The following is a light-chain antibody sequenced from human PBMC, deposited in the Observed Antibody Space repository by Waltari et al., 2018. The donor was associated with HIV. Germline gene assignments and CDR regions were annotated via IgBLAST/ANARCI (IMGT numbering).Light chain of an antibody. CDR2: SNN. Sequence: QSVLTQPPSASGTPGQRVTISCSGSSSNIGSNTVNWYQQLPGTAPKLLIYSNNQRPSGVPDRLSGSKSGTSASLAISGLQSGDEADYYCAAWDDSLAWVFGGGTKLTVL. V-gene: IGLV1-44*01. CDR1: SSNIGSNT. J-gene: IGLJ3*02. CDR3: AAWDDSLAWV.